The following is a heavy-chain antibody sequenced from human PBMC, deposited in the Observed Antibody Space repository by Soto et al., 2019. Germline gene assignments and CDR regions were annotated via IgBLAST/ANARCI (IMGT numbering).Heavy chain of an antibody. CDR3: ARDQDSSSPYYYYGMDV. CDR1: GFTFSSYG. Sequence: QVQLVESGGGVVQPGRSLRLSCAASGFTFSSYGMHWVRQAPGKGLEWVAVIWYDGSNKYYADSVKGRFTISRDNSKNTLYLHMNSLRAEDTAVYYCARDQDSSSPYYYYGMDVWGQGTTVTVSS. V-gene: IGHV3-33*01. CDR2: IWYDGSNK. D-gene: IGHD6-6*01. J-gene: IGHJ6*02.